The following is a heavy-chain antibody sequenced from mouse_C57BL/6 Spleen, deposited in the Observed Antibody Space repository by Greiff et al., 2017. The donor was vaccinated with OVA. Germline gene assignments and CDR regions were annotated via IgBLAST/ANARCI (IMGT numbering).Heavy chain of an antibody. CDR1: GYTFTSYW. CDR3: ARGNDYGSSSYWYFDV. J-gene: IGHJ1*03. Sequence: QVQLQQPGAELVRPGSSVKLSCKASGYTFTSYWMHWVKQRPIQGLEWIGNIDPSDSETHYNQKFKDKATLTVDQSSSTAYMQLSSLTSEDSAVYYCARGNDYGSSSYWYFDVWGTGTTVTVSS. V-gene: IGHV1-52*01. D-gene: IGHD1-1*01. CDR2: IDPSDSET.